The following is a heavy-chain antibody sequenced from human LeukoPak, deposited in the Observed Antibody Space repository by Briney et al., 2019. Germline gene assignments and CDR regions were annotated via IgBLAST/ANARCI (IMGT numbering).Heavy chain of an antibody. CDR1: GFTFSDYN. D-gene: IGHD5-18*01. J-gene: IGHJ4*02. Sequence: GGSLRLSCAASGFTFSDYNMNWVRQVPGKGLESVSYMSRSGDIIYYADSVKGRFTISRDNAKKSLYLQMNSLRAEDTAVYYCARHLSGVTGYTYGRGIDYWGQGTLVTVSS. V-gene: IGHV3-48*04. CDR3: ARHLSGVTGYTYGRGIDY. CDR2: MSRSGDII.